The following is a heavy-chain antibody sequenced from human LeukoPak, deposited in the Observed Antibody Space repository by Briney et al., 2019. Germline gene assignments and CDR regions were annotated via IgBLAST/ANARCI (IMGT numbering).Heavy chain of an antibody. V-gene: IGHV3-53*03. Sequence: GTLSLTCAVSGGSISSSNWWSWVRQPPGKGLEWVSIIYSGGSTFYADSVKGRFTISRDNSKNTLYLQMNSLRAEDTAVYYCARGGSYLSAFDIWGQGTMVTVSS. CDR2: IYSGGST. CDR1: GGSISSSNW. J-gene: IGHJ3*02. CDR3: ARGGSYLSAFDI. D-gene: IGHD1-26*01.